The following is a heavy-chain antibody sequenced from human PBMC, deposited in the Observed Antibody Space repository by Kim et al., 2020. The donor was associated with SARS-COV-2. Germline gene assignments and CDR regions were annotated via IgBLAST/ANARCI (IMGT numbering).Heavy chain of an antibody. D-gene: IGHD6-13*01. CDR3: TKGGTEQQPYDY. Sequence: IYYADTVKGRLTISRDNALNSLYLQINSLRAEDTAIYYCTKGGTEQQPYDYWGQGTLVTVSS. J-gene: IGHJ4*02. V-gene: IGHV3-21*01. CDR2: I.